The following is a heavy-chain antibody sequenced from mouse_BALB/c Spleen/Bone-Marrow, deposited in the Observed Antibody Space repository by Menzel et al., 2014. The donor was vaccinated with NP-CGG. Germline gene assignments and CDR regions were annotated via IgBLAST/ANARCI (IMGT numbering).Heavy chain of an antibody. D-gene: IGHD2-4*01. CDR3: ARPTIYYDYDGYAMDY. Sequence: EVKVVESGGGLVQPGGSLKLSCATSGFTFSDYHMYWVRQTPEKRLEWVAYISNGGGSTYYPDTVKGRFTISRDNAKNTLSLQMSRLKPEDTAMYYCARPTIYYDYDGYAMDYWGQGTSGTVSS. CDR2: ISNGGGST. CDR1: GFTFSDYH. V-gene: IGHV5-12*02. J-gene: IGHJ4*01.